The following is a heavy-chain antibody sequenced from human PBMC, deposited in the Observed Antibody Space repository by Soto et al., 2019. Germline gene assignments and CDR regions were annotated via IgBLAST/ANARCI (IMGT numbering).Heavy chain of an antibody. CDR2: ISYDGSNK. Sequence: GGSLRLSCAASGFTFSSYAMHWVRQAPGKGLEWVAVISYDGSNKYYADSVKGRFTISRDNSKNTLYLQMNSLRAEDTAVYFCSRAHVGRLAGPEEDIVLMVYGSSFDYWGQGTLVTVAS. J-gene: IGHJ4*02. CDR3: SRAHVGRLAGPEEDIVLMVYGSSFDY. CDR1: GFTFSSYA. V-gene: IGHV3-30-3*01. D-gene: IGHD2-8*01.